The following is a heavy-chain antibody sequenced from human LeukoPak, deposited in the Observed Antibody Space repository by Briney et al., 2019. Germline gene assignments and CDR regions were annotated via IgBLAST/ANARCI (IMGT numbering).Heavy chain of an antibody. D-gene: IGHD3-3*01. CDR3: ARGGLRFQKY. J-gene: IGHJ4*02. CDR2: INHSGST. Sequence: SETLSLTCAVYGGSFSGYYWSWIRQPPGKGLEWIGEINHSGSTNYSPPLKSRVTISVATSKDQFSLKLSSVTAADTAVYYCARGGLRFQKYWGQGTLVTVSS. V-gene: IGHV4-34*01. CDR1: GGSFSGYY.